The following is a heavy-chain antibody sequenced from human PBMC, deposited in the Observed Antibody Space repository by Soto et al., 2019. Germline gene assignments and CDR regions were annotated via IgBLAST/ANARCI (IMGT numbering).Heavy chain of an antibody. CDR3: ARASYCGGDCPEYYFDY. J-gene: IGHJ4*02. CDR2: IWYDGSNK. V-gene: IGHV3-33*01. CDR1: GFTFSSYG. Sequence: PGGSLRLSCAASGFTFSSYGMHWVRQAPGKGLEWVAVIWYDGSNKYYADSVKGRFTISRDNSKNTLYLQMNSLRAEDTAVYYCARASYCGGDCPEYYFDYWGQGTLVTVSS. D-gene: IGHD2-21*02.